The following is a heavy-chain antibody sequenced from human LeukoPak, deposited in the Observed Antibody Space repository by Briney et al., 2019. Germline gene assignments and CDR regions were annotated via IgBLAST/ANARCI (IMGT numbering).Heavy chain of an antibody. D-gene: IGHD4/OR15-4a*01. CDR2: IHSDEIRT. Sequence: GGSLRLSCAASGFTFSSYWMHWVRHAPGRGLVWVSRIHSDEIRTNYADSVTGRFTISRDNAKNTVYLQMNSLRNKDTAVYYCARGIYGDPVAFDYWGQGTLVTVSS. CDR1: GFTFSSYW. CDR3: ARGIYGDPVAFDY. J-gene: IGHJ4*02. V-gene: IGHV3-74*01.